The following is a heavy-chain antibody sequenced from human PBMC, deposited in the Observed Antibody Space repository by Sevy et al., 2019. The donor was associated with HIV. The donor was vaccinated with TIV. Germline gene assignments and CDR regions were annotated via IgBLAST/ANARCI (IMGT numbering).Heavy chain of an antibody. J-gene: IGHJ4*02. CDR2: ISGSGGST. CDR3: AKDPSTKLGYCSGGSCPFDY. CDR1: GFTFSSYA. Sequence: GGSLRLSCAASGFTFSSYAMSWVRQAPGKGLEWVSAISGSGGSTYYADSVKGRFTISRANSKNTLYLQMNSLRAEDTAVYYCAKDPSTKLGYCSGGSCPFDYWGQGTLVTVSS. D-gene: IGHD2-15*01. V-gene: IGHV3-23*01.